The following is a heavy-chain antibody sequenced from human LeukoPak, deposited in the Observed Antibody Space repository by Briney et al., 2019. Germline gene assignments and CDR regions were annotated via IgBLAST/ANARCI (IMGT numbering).Heavy chain of an antibody. J-gene: IGHJ4*02. CDR3: ARSDASGYPDY. Sequence: SETLSLTCAVSGDSMNSSNWWSWVRQSPGKGLEWIGEIYQGGRTNYKSSLKSRVSISVDKSRNQLSLKLTSVTAADTAVYYCARSDASGYPDYWGQGTLVTVSS. CDR1: GDSMNSSNW. D-gene: IGHD3-22*01. CDR2: IYQGGRT. V-gene: IGHV4-4*02.